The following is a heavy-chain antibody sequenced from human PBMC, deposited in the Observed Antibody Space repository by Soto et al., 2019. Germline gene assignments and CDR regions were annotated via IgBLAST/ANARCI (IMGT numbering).Heavy chain of an antibody. CDR2: ISGYNGNT. J-gene: IGHJ4*02. V-gene: IGHV1-18*04. CDR3: ARDSSASYFDRIDY. Sequence: QVQLVQSGAEVKKPGASVKVSCKASGYTFTSYGISWVRQAPGHGLEWMGWISGYNGNTNYAQKLQGRVTVTTDTSTSTAYMEVTSLRSDDTAVYYCARDSSASYFDRIDYWGQGTLVTVSS. D-gene: IGHD1-26*01. CDR1: GYTFTSYG.